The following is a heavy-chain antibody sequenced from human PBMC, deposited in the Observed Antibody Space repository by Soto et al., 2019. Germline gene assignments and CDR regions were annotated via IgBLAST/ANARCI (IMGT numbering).Heavy chain of an antibody. CDR2: INHSGST. D-gene: IGHD6-19*01. V-gene: IGHV4-34*01. J-gene: IGHJ6*02. Sequence: KTSETLSLTCAVYGGSFSGYYWSWIRQPPGKGLEWIGEINHSGSTNYNPSLKGRVTISVDTSKNQFSLKLSSVTAADTAVYYCARFAGYSSGWSPYYYYGMDVWGQGTTVTVSS. CDR1: GGSFSGYY. CDR3: ARFAGYSSGWSPYYYYGMDV.